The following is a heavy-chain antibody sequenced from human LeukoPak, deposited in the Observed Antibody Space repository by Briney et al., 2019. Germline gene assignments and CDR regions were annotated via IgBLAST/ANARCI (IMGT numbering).Heavy chain of an antibody. CDR2: ISGSGGST. CDR1: GFTFSSYG. D-gene: IGHD6-19*01. Sequence: GGSLSLSCAASGFTFSSYGMSWVRQAPGKGLEWVSAISGSGGSTYYADSVKGRFTISRDNAKNSLYLQMNSLRAEDTAVYYCARGGLYSSGWYRDAFDIWGQGTMVTVSS. CDR3: ARGGLYSSGWYRDAFDI. J-gene: IGHJ3*02. V-gene: IGHV3-23*01.